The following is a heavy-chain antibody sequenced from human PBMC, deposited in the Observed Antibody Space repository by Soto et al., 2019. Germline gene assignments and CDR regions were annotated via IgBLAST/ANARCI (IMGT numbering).Heavy chain of an antibody. Sequence: PSETLSLTCAVSGSSVSDGFYWAWIRQSPGQGLEWIGSIFTSGRTYYNPSLKSRVTISVDTSKNQFSLDLTSVTAADTARYFCGGYTASHNWSDPWGQGTLVTVSS. J-gene: IGHJ5*02. V-gene: IGHV4-38-2*01. CDR2: IFTSGRT. D-gene: IGHD6-13*01. CDR3: GGYTASHNWSDP. CDR1: GSSVSDGFY.